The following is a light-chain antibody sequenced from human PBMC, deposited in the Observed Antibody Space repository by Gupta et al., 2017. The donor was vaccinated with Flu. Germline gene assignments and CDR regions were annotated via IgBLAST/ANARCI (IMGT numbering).Light chain of an antibody. CDR2: GNS. CDR3: AAWDDSLNGHYV. Sequence: QCVLARPPSASATLGQSVTIACSGSSSNIGSNNVNWYQQVPGTAPKLLIYGNSQRPSGVPDRFSGSKSGTSASLAISGLQSEDEADYYCAAWDDSLNGHYVFGTGTKVTAL. J-gene: IGLJ1*01. V-gene: IGLV1-44*01. CDR1: SSNIGSNN.